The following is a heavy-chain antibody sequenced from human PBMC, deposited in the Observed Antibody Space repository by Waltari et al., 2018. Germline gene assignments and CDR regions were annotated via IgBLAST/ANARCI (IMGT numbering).Heavy chain of an antibody. J-gene: IGHJ3*02. V-gene: IGHV4-34*01. CDR2: INHSGST. Sequence: QVQLQQWGAGLLKPSETLSLTCAVDGGSFSGYYWSWIRQPPGKGVEWIGEINHSGSTNYNPSLKSRVTISVDTSKNQFSLKLSSVTAADTAVYYCARRSKGYSSGWGTRRHGAFDIWGQGTMVTVSS. CDR3: ARRSKGYSSGWGTRRHGAFDI. D-gene: IGHD6-19*01. CDR1: GGSFSGYY.